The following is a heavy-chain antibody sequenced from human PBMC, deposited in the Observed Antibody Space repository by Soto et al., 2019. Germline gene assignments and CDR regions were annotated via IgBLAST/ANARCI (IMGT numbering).Heavy chain of an antibody. D-gene: IGHD3-9*01. V-gene: IGHV1-69*12. J-gene: IGHJ6*02. CDR2: IIPIFGTA. Sequence: QVQLVQSGAEVKKPGSSVKVSCKASGGTFSSYAISWVRQAPGQGLEWMGGIIPIFGTANYAQKFQGRVTITADESTSTAYMELSSLRSEDTAVYYCARCGYDMPPDYYYGMDVWGQGTTVTVSS. CDR1: GGTFSSYA. CDR3: ARCGYDMPPDYYYGMDV.